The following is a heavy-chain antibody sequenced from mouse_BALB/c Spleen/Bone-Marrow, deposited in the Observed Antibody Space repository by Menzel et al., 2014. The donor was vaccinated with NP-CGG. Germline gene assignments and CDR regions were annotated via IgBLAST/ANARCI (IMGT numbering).Heavy chain of an antibody. D-gene: IGHD2-4*01. J-gene: IGHJ4*01. CDR1: GYTLTSYT. Sequence: VKLVDSAAELARPGASVKMSCRASGYTLTSYTMHWVKQRPGQGLEWIGYINPSSGYTEYNQKFKDKTTLTADKSSSTAYMQLSSLTSEDSAVYYCARSDCDDAMDYWGQGTSVTVSS. CDR3: ARSDCDDAMDY. V-gene: IGHV1-4*02. CDR2: INPSSGYT.